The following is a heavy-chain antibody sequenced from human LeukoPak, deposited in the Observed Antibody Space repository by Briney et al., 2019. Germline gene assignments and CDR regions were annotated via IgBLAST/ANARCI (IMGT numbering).Heavy chain of an antibody. CDR1: GGSFSGYY. D-gene: IGHD3-22*01. CDR3: ARGPLKEYYYDSSGYSYDY. Sequence: PSETLSLTCAVYGGSFSGYYWSWIRQPPGKGLEWIGEINHSGSTNYNPSLKSRVTISVDTSKNQFSLKLSSVTAADTAVYYCARGPLKEYYYDSSGYSYDYWGQGTLVTVSS. V-gene: IGHV4-34*01. CDR2: INHSGST. J-gene: IGHJ4*02.